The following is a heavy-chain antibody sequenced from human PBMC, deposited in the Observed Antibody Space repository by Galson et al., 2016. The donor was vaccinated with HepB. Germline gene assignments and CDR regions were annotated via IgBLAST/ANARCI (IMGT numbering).Heavy chain of an antibody. D-gene: IGHD1-26*01. CDR2: IDPRSGGT. Sequence: SVKVSCKASGYILTGYYVHWVRQAPGQGLEWMGWIDPRSGGTIYAENFQGRVTMTRDTSINTAYMELCRLRSADTAVYYCARLRRIVTTGSWSSPSYFNYWGQGTLVTVSS. J-gene: IGHJ4*02. V-gene: IGHV1-2*02. CDR1: GYILTGYY. CDR3: ARLRRIVTTGSWSSPSYFNY.